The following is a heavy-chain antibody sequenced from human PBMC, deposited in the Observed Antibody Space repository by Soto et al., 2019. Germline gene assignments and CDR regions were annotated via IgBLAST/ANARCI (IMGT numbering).Heavy chain of an antibody. CDR1: GYTFTDYY. V-gene: IGHV1-2*02. J-gene: IGHJ4*02. D-gene: IGHD5-12*01. Sequence: QVQLVHSGAEVKKPGASVKVSCKTSGYTFTDYYMNWVRQAPGQGLEWMGWINPNSGGTNYAQKLQGRVTMTRDTAIRTAYMERSNLRSDDTAVYYCASGGYSGYDPFDYWGQGTLVTVSS. CDR3: ASGGYSGYDPFDY. CDR2: INPNSGGT.